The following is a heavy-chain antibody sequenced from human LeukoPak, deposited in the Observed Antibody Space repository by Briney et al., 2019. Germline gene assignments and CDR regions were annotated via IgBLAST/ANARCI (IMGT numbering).Heavy chain of an antibody. Sequence: SETLSLTCTVSGASISGHYLTWLRQPPGKGLEWIGYISHIGSTNYNPSLKSRVTISVDTSKNQFSLKLISVTAADTAVYYCARDRISINALDMWGQGTMVTVSS. CDR2: ISHIGST. V-gene: IGHV4-59*11. D-gene: IGHD1-14*01. J-gene: IGHJ3*02. CDR1: GASISGHY. CDR3: ARDRISINALDM.